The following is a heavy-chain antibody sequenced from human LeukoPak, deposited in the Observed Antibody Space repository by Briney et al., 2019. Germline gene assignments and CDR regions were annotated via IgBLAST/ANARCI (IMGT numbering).Heavy chain of an antibody. CDR1: GGSISSRSYY. CDR2: IYTSGST. V-gene: IGHV4-39*07. Sequence: SETLSLTCTVSGGSISSRSYYWGWIRQPPGKGLEWIGRIYTSGSTNYNPSLKSRVTMSVDTSKNQFSLKLSSVTAADTAVCYCARSGGDYGDYRKFDYWGQGTLVTVSS. J-gene: IGHJ4*02. CDR3: ARSGGDYGDYRKFDY. D-gene: IGHD4-17*01.